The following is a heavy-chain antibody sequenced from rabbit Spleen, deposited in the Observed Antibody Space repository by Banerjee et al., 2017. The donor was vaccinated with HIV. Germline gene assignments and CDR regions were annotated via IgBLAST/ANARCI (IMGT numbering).Heavy chain of an antibody. CDR2: IDTNDGDT. V-gene: IGHV1S45*01. D-gene: IGHD1-1*01. Sequence: EQLEESGGGLVKPEGSPTLTCKASGVSLNDKDVMCWVRQAPGKGLEWIACIDTNDGDTDYANWPKGRFTISKTSSTTVTLQMTSLTAADTATYFCARNYVNAFDPWGQGTLVTVS. CDR1: GVSLNDKDV. CDR3: ARNYVNAFDP. J-gene: IGHJ2*01.